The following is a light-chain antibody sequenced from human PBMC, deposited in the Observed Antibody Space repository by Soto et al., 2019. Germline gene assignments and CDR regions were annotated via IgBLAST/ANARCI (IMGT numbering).Light chain of an antibody. CDR3: QQSNNWPLT. Sequence: EIVLTQSPGTLSLSPGQRATLSCRASQSVSSSYLAWYQQKPGQAPRLLIYGASTRATGIPARFSGSGSGAEFTLTISSLQSEDFAVYYCQQSNNWPLTFGGGTKVDI. CDR1: QSVSSSY. J-gene: IGKJ4*01. V-gene: IGKV3-15*01. CDR2: GAS.